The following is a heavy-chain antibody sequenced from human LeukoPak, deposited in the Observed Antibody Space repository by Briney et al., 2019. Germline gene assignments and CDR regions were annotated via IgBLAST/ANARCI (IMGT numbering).Heavy chain of an antibody. D-gene: IGHD4-17*01. V-gene: IGHV3-66*01. CDR3: ARSLRDYGDYVLNWFDP. CDR1: EFSVGSNY. J-gene: IGHJ5*02. Sequence: RGSLRLSCAASEFSVGSNYMTWVRQAPGKGLEWVSLIYSGGSTYYADSVKGRFTISRDNAKNSLYLQMNSLRAEDTAVYYCARSLRDYGDYVLNWFDPWGQGTLVTVSS. CDR2: IYSGGST.